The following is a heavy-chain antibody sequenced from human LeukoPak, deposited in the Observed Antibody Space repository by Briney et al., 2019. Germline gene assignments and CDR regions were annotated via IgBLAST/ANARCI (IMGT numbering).Heavy chain of an antibody. CDR1: GYTFTSYG. J-gene: IGHJ4*02. CDR3: ARWIGYYDYVWGSYRYERGFDY. CDR2: ISAYNGNT. Sequence: ASVKVSCKASGYTFTSYGISWVRQAPGQGLEWMGWISAYNGNTNYAQKLQGRVTMTTDTSTSTAYMELRSLRSDDTAVYHCARWIGYYDYVWGSYRYERGFDYWGQGTLVTVSS. V-gene: IGHV1-18*01. D-gene: IGHD3-16*02.